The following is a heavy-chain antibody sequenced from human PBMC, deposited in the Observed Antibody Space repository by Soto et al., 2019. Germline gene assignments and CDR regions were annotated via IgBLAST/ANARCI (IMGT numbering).Heavy chain of an antibody. J-gene: IGHJ6*04. CDR3: ARDDVFCDRCRCYRVPLAS. CDR2: IQSGGPT. Sequence: PGGSLRLACAASGFTVSSKYMSGVRQAPGKGLEWVSLIQSGGPTYYADSVKGRFTISRDTSENTLHLQMDSLRAEDTAVYYCARDDVFCDRCRCYRVPLASWGKGTTVTVSA. CDR1: GFTVSSKY. D-gene: IGHD2-15*01. V-gene: IGHV3-66*01.